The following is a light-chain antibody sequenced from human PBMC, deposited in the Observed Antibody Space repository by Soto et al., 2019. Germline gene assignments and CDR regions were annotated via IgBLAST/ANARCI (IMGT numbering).Light chain of an antibody. CDR3: QQYNNWPIT. J-gene: IGKJ5*01. Sequence: EIVMTQSPATLSVSLGERATLSCRASQSVSSNLAWYQQKPGQAPRLLIYGASTRASDTPARFSGSGSVTEFALTISSLQSEDFAVYYCQQYNNWPITFGQGTRLEI. CDR1: QSVSSN. CDR2: GAS. V-gene: IGKV3D-15*01.